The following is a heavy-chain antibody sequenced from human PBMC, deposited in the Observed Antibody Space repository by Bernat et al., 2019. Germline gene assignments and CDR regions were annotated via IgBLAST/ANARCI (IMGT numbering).Heavy chain of an antibody. CDR1: GFSVSSNY. CDR3: ARTPFRVAVVGTYHFVY. J-gene: IGHJ4*02. Sequence: EVQLVETGGGLIQPGGSLRLSCAASGFSVSSNYMSWVRQAPGKGLEWVSVIYSGGGTYYADSVKGRFTISRDNSKNTVSLQMNSLRAEDTAVYYCARTPFRVAVVGTYHFVYWGQGTLVTVSS. D-gene: IGHD6-19*01. CDR2: IYSGGGT. V-gene: IGHV3-53*05.